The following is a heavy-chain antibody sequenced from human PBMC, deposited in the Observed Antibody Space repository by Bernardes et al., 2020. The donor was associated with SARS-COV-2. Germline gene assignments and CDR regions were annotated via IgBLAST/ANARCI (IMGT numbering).Heavy chain of an antibody. V-gene: IGHV3-15*01. CDR1: GFTFSNAW. D-gene: IGHD3-9*01. J-gene: IGHJ4*02. CDR3: TYLGPLVSPCDY. Sequence: GGSLRLSCAASGFTFSNAWMSWVRQAPGKGLEWVGRIKSKTDGGTTDYAAPVKGRFTISRDDSKNTLYLQMNSLKTEDTAVYYCTYLGPLVSPCDYWGQGTLVTVSS. CDR2: IKSKTDGGTT.